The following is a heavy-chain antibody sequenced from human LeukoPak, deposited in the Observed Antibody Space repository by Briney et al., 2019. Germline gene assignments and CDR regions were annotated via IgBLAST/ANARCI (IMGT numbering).Heavy chain of an antibody. CDR1: GFTFSSYS. CDR3: ARDLQGSDWFDP. J-gene: IGHJ5*02. Sequence: PGGSLGLSCAASGFTFSSYSMNWVRQAPGKGLEWVSSISSSSSYIYYADSVKGRFTISRDNAKNSLYLQMNSLRAEDTAVYYCARDLQGSDWFDPWGQGTLVTVSS. CDR2: ISSSSSYI. V-gene: IGHV3-21*01.